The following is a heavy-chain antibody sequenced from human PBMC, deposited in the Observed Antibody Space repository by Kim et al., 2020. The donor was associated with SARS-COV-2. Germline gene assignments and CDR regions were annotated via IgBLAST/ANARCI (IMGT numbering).Heavy chain of an antibody. CDR3: SRGSGGYFDP. CDR1: GFTLRSYW. Sequence: GGSLRLSCAASGFTLRSYWMHWVRQAPGKGLVWVSRINSDGSETTYADSVKGRFSISRDDAENTLYLQMNSLRAEDTAVYYCSRGSGGYFDPWGQGTLVTVSS. D-gene: IGHD3-10*01. J-gene: IGHJ5*02. V-gene: IGHV3-74*01. CDR2: INSDGSET.